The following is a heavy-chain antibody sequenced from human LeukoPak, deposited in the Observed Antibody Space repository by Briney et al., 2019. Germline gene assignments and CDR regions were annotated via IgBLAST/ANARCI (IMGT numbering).Heavy chain of an antibody. CDR2: IYYSGST. CDR3: ARNRHCTNGVCYSFDY. V-gene: IGHV4-61*01. CDR1: GGSVSSGSYY. Sequence: PSETLSLTCTVSGGSVSSGSYYWSWIRQPPGKGLEWIGYIYYSGSTNYNPSLKSRVTISVDTSKNQFSLKLSSVTAADTAVYYCARNRHCTNGVCYSFDYWGQGTLVTVSS. D-gene: IGHD2-8*01. J-gene: IGHJ4*02.